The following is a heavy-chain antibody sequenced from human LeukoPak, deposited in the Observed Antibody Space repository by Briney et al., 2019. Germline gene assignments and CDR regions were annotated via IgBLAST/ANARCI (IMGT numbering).Heavy chain of an antibody. CDR3: ARGYAGMDV. Sequence: SETLSLTCAVSGGSISSGGYSWGWIRQPPGKGLEWIGYIYHSGSTYYNPSLKSRVTISVDRSKNQFSLKLSSVTAADTAVYYCARGYAGMDVWGQGTTVTVSS. J-gene: IGHJ6*02. V-gene: IGHV4-30-2*01. CDR1: GGSISSGGYS. D-gene: IGHD5-18*01. CDR2: IYHSGST.